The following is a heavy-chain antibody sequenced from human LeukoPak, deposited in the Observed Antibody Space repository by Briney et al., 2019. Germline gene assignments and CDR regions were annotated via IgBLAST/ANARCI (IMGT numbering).Heavy chain of an antibody. J-gene: IGHJ4*02. V-gene: IGHV3-48*02. CDR3: ATTYYDFWSGYYMMAY. Sequence: GGSLRLSCAASGFTFSSYSMNWVRQAPGKGLEWVSYISSSSSTIYYADSVKGRFTISRDNAKNSLYPQMNSLRDEDTAVYYCATTYYDFWSGYYMMAYWGQGTLVTVSS. CDR2: ISSSSSTI. D-gene: IGHD3-3*01. CDR1: GFTFSSYS.